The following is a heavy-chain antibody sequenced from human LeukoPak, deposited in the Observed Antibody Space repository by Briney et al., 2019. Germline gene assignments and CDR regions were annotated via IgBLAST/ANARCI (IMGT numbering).Heavy chain of an antibody. CDR1: GFTFSDYY. J-gene: IGHJ4*02. CDR3: AGDQRWLQLLPDY. Sequence: GGSLRLSCAASGFTFSDYYMSWIRQAPGKGLEWVSYISSSGSTIYYADSVKGRFTISRDNAKNSLYLQMNSLRAEDTAVYYCAGDQRWLQLLPDYWGQGTLVTVSS. V-gene: IGHV3-11*01. CDR2: ISSSGSTI. D-gene: IGHD5-24*01.